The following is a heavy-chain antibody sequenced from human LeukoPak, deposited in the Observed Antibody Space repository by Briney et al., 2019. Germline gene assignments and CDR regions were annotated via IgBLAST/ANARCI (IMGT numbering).Heavy chain of an antibody. CDR1: GFMFGTYA. J-gene: IGHJ4*02. CDR2: MSDDGNKR. Sequence: GGSLRLSCAASGFMFGTYAMHWVRQAPGKGLEWVALMSDDGNKRYYADSVKGRFTISRDSSKRTLYLQMNSLRPEDTAVYYCAREAGWKAFYFDYGGRGNLVRV. V-gene: IGHV3-30*01. D-gene: IGHD1-1*01. CDR3: AREAGWKAFYFDY.